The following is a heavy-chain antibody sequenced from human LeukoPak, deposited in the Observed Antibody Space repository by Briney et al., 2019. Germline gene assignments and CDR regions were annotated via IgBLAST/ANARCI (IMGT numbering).Heavy chain of an antibody. CDR1: GFSIGTSDYF. V-gene: IGHV4-61*02. CDR3: ARYCSGGSCYSQDAFDI. CDR2: VEISGIT. J-gene: IGHJ3*02. Sequence: PSETLSLTCTVSGFSIGTSDYFWSWIRQPAGKGLEWIGRVEISGITNYNPSLRGRVTLSLDTSKNQFSLKLTSVTAADTAVYYCARYCSGGSCYSQDAFDIWGQGTMVTVSS. D-gene: IGHD2-15*01.